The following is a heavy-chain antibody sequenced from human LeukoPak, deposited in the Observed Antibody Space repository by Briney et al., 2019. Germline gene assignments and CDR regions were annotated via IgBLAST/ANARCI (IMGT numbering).Heavy chain of an antibody. CDR2: IYYSGST. CDR1: GGSISSYY. Sequence: SETLSLTCTVSGGSISSYYWSWIRQPPGKGLEWIGYIYYSGSTSYNPSLKSRVTISVDTSKNQFSLKLSSVTAADTAVYYCARVEPESNYDFWSGYYSSMWAFDIWGQGTMVTVSS. J-gene: IGHJ3*02. V-gene: IGHV4-59*01. CDR3: ARVEPESNYDFWSGYYSSMWAFDI. D-gene: IGHD3-3*01.